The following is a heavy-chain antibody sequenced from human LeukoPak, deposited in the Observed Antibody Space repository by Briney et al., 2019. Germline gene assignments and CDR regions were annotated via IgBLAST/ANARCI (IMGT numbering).Heavy chain of an antibody. CDR1: GFTFSSYA. CDR3: ASLSTTVVTPTFDY. CDR2: ISYDGSNK. V-gene: IGHV3-30-3*01. J-gene: IGHJ4*02. Sequence: GGSLRLSCAASGFTFSSYAMHWVRQAPGKGLEWVAVISYDGSNKYYADSVKGRFTISRDNSKNTLYLQMNSLRAEDTAVYYCASLSTTVVTPTFDYWGQGTLVTVSS. D-gene: IGHD4-23*01.